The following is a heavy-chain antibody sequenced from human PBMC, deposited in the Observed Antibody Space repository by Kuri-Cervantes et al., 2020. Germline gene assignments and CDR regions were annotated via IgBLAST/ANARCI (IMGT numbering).Heavy chain of an antibody. CDR2: IYYSGST. CDR1: GGSITNFY. V-gene: IGHV4-59*01. CDR3: ARDETSVTTSNWYFDL. D-gene: IGHD4-17*01. Sequence: SETLSLTCTVSGGSITNFYWSWIRQPPGRGLEWIGYIYYSGSTNYNPSLKSRVTISVDTSKNQFSLKLNSVTAADTAVYYCARDETSVTTSNWYFDLWGRGTLVTVSS. J-gene: IGHJ2*01.